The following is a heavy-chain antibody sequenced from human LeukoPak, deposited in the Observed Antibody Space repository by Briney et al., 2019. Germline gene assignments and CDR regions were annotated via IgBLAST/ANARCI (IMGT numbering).Heavy chain of an antibody. Sequence: GASVKVSCKASGYTFTSYGISWVRQAPGQGLEWMGWISAYNGNTNYAQKLQGRVTMTTDTSTSTAYMELRSLRSDDTAVYYCARDRPILLEWFHPFDYWGQGTLVTVSS. V-gene: IGHV1-18*01. CDR2: ISAYNGNT. CDR3: ARDRPILLEWFHPFDY. J-gene: IGHJ4*02. CDR1: GYTFTSYG. D-gene: IGHD3-3*01.